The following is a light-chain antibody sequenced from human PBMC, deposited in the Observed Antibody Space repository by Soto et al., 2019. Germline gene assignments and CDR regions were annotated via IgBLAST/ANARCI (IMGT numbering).Light chain of an antibody. CDR3: QQFKSYAPT. J-gene: IGKJ4*01. CDR2: DAS. CDR1: QDISSA. Sequence: AIQLTQSPSSLSASVGDRVTITCRASQDISSALAWYQHNPGRAPRLLIYDASSLQSGVPSRFSGSGSGTDFTLTISSLQPEDFATYYCQQFKSYAPTFGGGTKLEIK. V-gene: IGKV1-13*02.